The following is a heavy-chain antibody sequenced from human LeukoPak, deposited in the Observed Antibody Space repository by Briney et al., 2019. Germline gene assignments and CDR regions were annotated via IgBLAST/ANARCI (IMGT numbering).Heavy chain of an antibody. CDR2: ISSSSSYI. Sequence: PGGSLRLSCAASGFTFSSYSMNWVRQAPGKGLEWVSSISSSSSYIYYADSVKGRFTISRDYAKNSLYLQMNSLRAEDTAVYYCARNDYGDYDRLNAFDIWGQGTMVTVSS. V-gene: IGHV3-21*01. J-gene: IGHJ3*02. CDR1: GFTFSSYS. CDR3: ARNDYGDYDRLNAFDI. D-gene: IGHD4-17*01.